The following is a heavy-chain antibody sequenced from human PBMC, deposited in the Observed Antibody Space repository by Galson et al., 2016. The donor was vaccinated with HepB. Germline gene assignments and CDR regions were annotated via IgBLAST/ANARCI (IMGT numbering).Heavy chain of an antibody. Sequence: SVKASCKASGYSFTSYDINWVRQATGQGLEWMGWMNPNSANTGYAQKFQGRVTMTRNTSISTAYMELSSLRPEDTAIYYCARSPTGFCSRTKCYGFNYLDRWGQGTPVTVSS. CDR3: ARSPTGFCSRTKCYGFNYLDR. D-gene: IGHD2-2*03. J-gene: IGHJ4*02. V-gene: IGHV1-8*01. CDR2: MNPNSANT. CDR1: GYSFTSYD.